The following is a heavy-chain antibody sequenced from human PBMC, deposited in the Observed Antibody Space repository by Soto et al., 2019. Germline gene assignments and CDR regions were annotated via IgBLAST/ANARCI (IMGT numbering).Heavy chain of an antibody. J-gene: IGHJ4*02. CDR3: ARDPEKYSGSDLGIDY. CDR2: ISSSSKTI. CDR1: GFTFSDYY. V-gene: IGHV3-11*04. Sequence: GSLRLSCAASGFTFSDYYMSWIRQAPGKGLEWVSYISSSSKTISYADSVKGRFTISRDNAKNSLYLQMNSLRAEDTAVYYCARDPEKYSGSDLGIDYWGQGTLVTVSS. D-gene: IGHD5-12*01.